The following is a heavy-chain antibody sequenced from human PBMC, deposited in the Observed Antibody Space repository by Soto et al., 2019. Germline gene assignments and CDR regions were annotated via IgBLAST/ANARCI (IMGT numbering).Heavy chain of an antibody. CDR1: GFTFSSFV. V-gene: IGHV3-23*01. CDR2: ISPGADVS. J-gene: IGHJ3*01. D-gene: IGHD1-20*01. Sequence: EVQLLESGEGLVQPGGSLRLSGAASGFTFSSFVMNWVREAPGKGLEWVSTISPGADVSHYTDSVKGRFTISRDNSRRTLHLQMDSLRVEDAAVYFCVRRAITATIKWGAFDVWGQGTAVTV. CDR3: VRRAITATIKWGAFDV.